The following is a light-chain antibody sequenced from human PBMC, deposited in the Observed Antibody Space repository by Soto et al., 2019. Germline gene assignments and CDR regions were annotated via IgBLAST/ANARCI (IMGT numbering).Light chain of an antibody. CDR2: EVS. CDR3: SSYRTSSSLRYV. V-gene: IGLV2-14*01. Sequence: QSVLTQPASVSGSPGQSITISCTGTSSDVGGYNYVSWYQQHPGKAPKLMIYEVSTRPSGVSLRFSGSKSGNTASLTISGLQAEDEADYYCSSYRTSSSLRYVFGTGTKVTVL. CDR1: SSDVGGYNY. J-gene: IGLJ1*01.